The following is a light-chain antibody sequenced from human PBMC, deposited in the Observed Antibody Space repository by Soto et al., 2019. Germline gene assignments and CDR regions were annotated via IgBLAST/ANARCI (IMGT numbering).Light chain of an antibody. J-gene: IGKJ2*01. Sequence: DIQRTQSPSTLSASVGDRVIITCRASQSISRWLAWYQQKPGKAPTVLVYKATNLEIGDPPRFRGSGSGTEFPVTINSLQPDDFPTYYCQQDDSYPYTFRQGTKLEIK. CDR1: QSISRW. V-gene: IGKV1-5*03. CDR2: KAT. CDR3: QQDDSYPYT.